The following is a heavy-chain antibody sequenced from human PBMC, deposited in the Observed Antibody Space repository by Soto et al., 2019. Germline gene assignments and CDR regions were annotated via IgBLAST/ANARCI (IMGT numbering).Heavy chain of an antibody. CDR3: AKVRDTTVDMNFDY. CDR2: FDNSDGRT. D-gene: IGHD5-18*01. V-gene: IGHV3-23*01. CDR1: GFTFSSYA. Sequence: PGGSLRLSCAASGFTFSSYAMNWVRQAPGKGLEWVSTFDNSDGRTYYSDSVKGRFTISRDNSKNTLFLQMNSLRPEDTAVYYCAKVRDTTVDMNFDYWGQGTLVTVSS. J-gene: IGHJ4*02.